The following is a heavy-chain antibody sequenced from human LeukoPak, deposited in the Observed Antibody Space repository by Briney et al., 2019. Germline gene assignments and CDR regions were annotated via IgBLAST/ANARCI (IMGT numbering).Heavy chain of an antibody. J-gene: IGHJ4*02. D-gene: IGHD6-13*01. V-gene: IGHV3-30-3*01. CDR1: GFTFRTYW. CDR3: ARDAGSSSWSIDY. Sequence: PGGSLRLSCEASGFTFRTYWMTWVRQAPGKGLEWVAVISYDGSNKYYADSVKGRFTISRDNSKNTLYLQMNSLRAEDTAVYYCARDAGSSSWSIDYWGQGTLVTVSS. CDR2: ISYDGSNK.